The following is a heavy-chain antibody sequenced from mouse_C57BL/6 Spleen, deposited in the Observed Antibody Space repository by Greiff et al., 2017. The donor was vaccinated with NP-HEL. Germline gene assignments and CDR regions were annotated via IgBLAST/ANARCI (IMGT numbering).Heavy chain of an antibody. V-gene: IGHV5-17*01. CDR1: GFTFSDYG. Sequence: EVMLVESGGGLVKPGGSLKLSCAASGFTFSDYGMHWVRQAPEKGLEWVAYISSGSSTIYYADTVKGRFTISRDNAKNTLFLQMTSLRSEDTAMYYCARPLQPAWFAYWGQGTLVTVSA. CDR2: ISSGSSTI. D-gene: IGHD1-1*01. J-gene: IGHJ3*01. CDR3: ARPLQPAWFAY.